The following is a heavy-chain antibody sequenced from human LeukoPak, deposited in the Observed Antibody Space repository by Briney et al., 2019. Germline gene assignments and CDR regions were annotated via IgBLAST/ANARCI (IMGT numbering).Heavy chain of an antibody. D-gene: IGHD2-21*02. CDR2: ITSDTRYI. CDR3: AIDDGGDFNDAFDI. CDR1: GFTFSRYT. J-gene: IGHJ3*02. Sequence: GESLRLSCAASGFTFSRYTINWVRQAPVKGLEWVSSITSDTRYIFYADSVKGRFTISRDNAQKSLYLQMNSLRAEDTAVYYCAIDDGGDFNDAFDIWGQGTMVAVSS. V-gene: IGHV3-21*01.